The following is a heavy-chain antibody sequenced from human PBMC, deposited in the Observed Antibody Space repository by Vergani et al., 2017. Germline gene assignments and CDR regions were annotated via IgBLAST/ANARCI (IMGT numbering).Heavy chain of an antibody. CDR3: ATVGIAAASPRYYGMDV. CDR2: IVVGSGNT. Sequence: QMPLVQSGPEVKKPGTSVKVSCKASGFTFTSSAIQWVRQARGQRLEWLGWIVVGSGNTNYAQKFQERVTITRVMSTSTAYMELSSLRSEDTAVYYCATVGIAAASPRYYGMDVWGQGP. D-gene: IGHD6-13*01. J-gene: IGHJ6*02. V-gene: IGHV1-58*02. CDR1: GFTFTSSA.